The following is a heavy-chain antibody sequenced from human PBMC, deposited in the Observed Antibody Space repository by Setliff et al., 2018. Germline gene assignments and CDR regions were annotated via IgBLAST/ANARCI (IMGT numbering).Heavy chain of an antibody. CDR3: ARAFGMYYDFWGGSLHYFDY. J-gene: IGHJ4*03. CDR1: GYTFTGYY. V-gene: IGHV1-2*02. CDR2: INPNSGGT. Sequence: ASVKVSCKASGYTFTGYYMHWVRQAPGQGLEWMGWINPNSGGTNYAQKFQGRVTMTRDTSISTAYMELSRLRSDDTAVYYCARAFGMYYDFWGGSLHYFDYWVPETLLVTVSS. D-gene: IGHD3-3*01.